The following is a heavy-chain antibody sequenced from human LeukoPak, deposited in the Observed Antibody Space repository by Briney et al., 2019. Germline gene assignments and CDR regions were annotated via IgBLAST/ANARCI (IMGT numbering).Heavy chain of an antibody. J-gene: IGHJ5*02. CDR3: GRHLSPLASRPGSWFDP. CDR2: IDSSDSYT. Sequence: GEALKISSKGSGYNFNTYWISWVRHMPGKGLEWRGTIDSSDSYTQYSPYFQDNVTISADKSFSTAYLKWSSLKASDSAMYYWGRHLSPLASRPGSWFDPWGQGTLVIVSS. D-gene: IGHD3-3*02. CDR1: GYNFNTYW. V-gene: IGHV5-10-1*01.